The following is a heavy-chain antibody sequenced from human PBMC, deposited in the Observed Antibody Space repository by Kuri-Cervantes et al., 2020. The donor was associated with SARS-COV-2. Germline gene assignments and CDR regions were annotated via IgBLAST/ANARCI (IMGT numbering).Heavy chain of an antibody. CDR1: GYTFSGGYY. V-gene: IGHV1-2*04. J-gene: IGHJ6*02. CDR2: INPNSGGT. CDR3: ARGTVRGVIQYYYYGMDV. Sequence: ASVKVSCKASGYTFSGGYYMYWVRQAPGQGLEWMGWINPNSGGTNYAQKFQGWVTMTRDTSISTAYMELSRLRSDDTSVYYCARGTVRGVIQYYYYGMDVWGQGTTVTVSS. D-gene: IGHD3-10*01.